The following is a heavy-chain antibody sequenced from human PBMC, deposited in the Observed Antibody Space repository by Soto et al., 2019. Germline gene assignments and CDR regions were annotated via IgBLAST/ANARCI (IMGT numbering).Heavy chain of an antibody. D-gene: IGHD5-18*01. CDR3: AGRSKPMVEGTAMAPFGY. V-gene: IGHV4-34*01. Sequence: SETLSLTCAVYGGSFSGYYWSWIRPPPGKGLEWIGEINHSGSTNYNPSLKSRVTISVDTSKNQFSLKLSSVTAADTAVYYCAGRSKPMVEGTAMAPFGYWGQGTMVTVSS. CDR1: GGSFSGYY. J-gene: IGHJ4*02. CDR2: INHSGST.